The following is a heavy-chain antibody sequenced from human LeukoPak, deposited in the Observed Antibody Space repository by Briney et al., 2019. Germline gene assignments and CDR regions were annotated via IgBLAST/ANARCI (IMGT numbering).Heavy chain of an antibody. CDR2: TYYSRST. CDR3: ASGLNSGSGYYYYYYYYMDV. CDR1: GGSISSSSYY. V-gene: IGHV4-39*07. J-gene: IGHJ6*03. Sequence: SETLSLTCTVSGGSISSSSYYWGWIRQPPGKGLEWIGRTYYSRSTYYNPCLKSRVTISVDTSKKQFSLKLSSVTAADTAVYYCASGLNSGSGYYYYYYYYMDVWGKGTTVTVAS. D-gene: IGHD3-22*01.